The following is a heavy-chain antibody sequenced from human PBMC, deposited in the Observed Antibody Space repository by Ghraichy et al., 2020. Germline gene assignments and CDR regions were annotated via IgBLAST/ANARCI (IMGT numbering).Heavy chain of an antibody. CDR3: AKSEHVVVPAANLLFDY. Sequence: GGSLRLSCAASGFTFSSYAMSWVRQAPGKGLEWVSAISGSGGSTYYADSVKGRFTISRDNSKNTLYLQMNSLRAEDTAVYYCAKSEHVVVPAANLLFDYWGQGTLVTVSS. J-gene: IGHJ4*02. V-gene: IGHV3-23*01. CDR2: ISGSGGST. CDR1: GFTFSSYA. D-gene: IGHD2-2*01.